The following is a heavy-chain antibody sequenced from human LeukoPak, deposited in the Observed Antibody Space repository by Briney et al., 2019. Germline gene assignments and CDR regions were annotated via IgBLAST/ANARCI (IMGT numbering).Heavy chain of an antibody. J-gene: IGHJ6*02. D-gene: IGHD1-26*01. V-gene: IGHV1-2*04. Sequence: GASVKVSCKASGYTFTSYAMHWVRQAPGQRLEWMGWINPNSGGTNYAQKFQGWVTMTSDTSISTVYMELSRLRSDDTAFYYCARMMMGPFYYYGMDVWGQGTTVTVSS. CDR2: INPNSGGT. CDR3: ARMMMGPFYYYGMDV. CDR1: GYTFTSYA.